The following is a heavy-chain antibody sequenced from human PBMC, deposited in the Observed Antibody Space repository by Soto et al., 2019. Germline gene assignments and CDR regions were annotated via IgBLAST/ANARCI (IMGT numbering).Heavy chain of an antibody. V-gene: IGHV3-23*01. CDR1: GFTFSSYA. CDR2: ISGSGVST. J-gene: IGHJ6*03. Sequence: EVQLLESGGGLVQPGGSLRLSCAASGFTFSSYAMSWVRQAPGKGLEWVSAISGSGVSTYYADSVKCRFTISRDNSKNTLYMQMNRLRAEDTAVYYCAKGMPTHSWYYYSYMDVWGKGTTVTVSS. CDR3: AKGMPTHSWYYYSYMDV. D-gene: IGHD2-15*01.